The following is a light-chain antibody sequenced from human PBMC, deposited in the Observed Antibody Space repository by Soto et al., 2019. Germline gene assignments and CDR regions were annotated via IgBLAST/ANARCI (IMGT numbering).Light chain of an antibody. J-gene: IGKJ2*01. V-gene: IGKV1-5*01. CDR2: DAS. Sequence: DSQMTQSPSTLSASVGDRVTITCRASQSISSWLAWYQQKPGKAPKLLIYDASSLESGVPSRFSGSGSGTAFTLTISSLQPDDFATYYCQQYNSYSYTFGQGTKLEIK. CDR1: QSISSW. CDR3: QQYNSYSYT.